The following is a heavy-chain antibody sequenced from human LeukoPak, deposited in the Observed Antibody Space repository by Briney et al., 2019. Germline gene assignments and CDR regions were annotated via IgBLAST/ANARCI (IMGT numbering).Heavy chain of an antibody. CDR1: GFTVSYNY. J-gene: IGHJ4*02. CDR3: ARNDYGHYFDY. Sequence: GGSLRLSCAASGFTVSYNYMSWVRQAPGKGLDWVSVIYSGGSTYYADSVKGRFSFSRDNSKNTLYLQMTSLRAEDTAMYYCARNDYGHYFDYWGQGALSPSPQ. V-gene: IGHV3-66*01. CDR2: IYSGGST. D-gene: IGHD4-17*01.